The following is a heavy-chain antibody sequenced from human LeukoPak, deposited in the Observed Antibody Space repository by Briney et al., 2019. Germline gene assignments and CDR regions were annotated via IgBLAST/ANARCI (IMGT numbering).Heavy chain of an antibody. CDR1: GGSFSAYY. D-gene: IGHD6-6*01. V-gene: IGHV4-34*01. CDR2: IYHSGST. Sequence: PSETLSLTCAVYGGSFSAYYWSWIRQPPGKGLEWIGSIYHSGSTYYNPSLKSRVTISVDTSKNQFSLNLSSVTAADTAVYYCARGVARSSKFHFSYYFDYWGQGTLVTVSS. J-gene: IGHJ4*02. CDR3: ARGVARSSKFHFSYYFDY.